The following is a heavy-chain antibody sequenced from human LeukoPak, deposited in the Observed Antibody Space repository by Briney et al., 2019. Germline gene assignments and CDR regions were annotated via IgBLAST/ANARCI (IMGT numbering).Heavy chain of an antibody. CDR2: FDPEDGET. J-gene: IGHJ1*01. D-gene: IGHD3-9*01. Sequence: GASVKVSCKVSGYTLTELSMHWVRQAPGKGLEWMGGFDPEDGETIYAQKFQGRVTMTEDTSTDTAYMELSSLRSGDTAVYYCATLLSGYYDILTGYYEYFQHWGQGTLVTVSS. V-gene: IGHV1-24*01. CDR3: ATLLSGYYDILTGYYEYFQH. CDR1: GYTLTELS.